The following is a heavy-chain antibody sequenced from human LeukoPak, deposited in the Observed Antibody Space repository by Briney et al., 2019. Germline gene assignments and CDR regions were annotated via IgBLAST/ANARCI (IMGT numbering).Heavy chain of an antibody. CDR2: INPNSGGT. Sequence: ASVKVSCKASGYTFTGYYMHWVRQAPGQGPEWMGWINPNSGGTNYAQKFQGRVTMTRDTSISTAYMELSRLRSDDTAVYYCARDEPRDGYLWDWFDPWGQGTLVTVSS. CDR3: ARDEPRDGYLWDWFDP. V-gene: IGHV1-2*02. J-gene: IGHJ5*02. D-gene: IGHD5-24*01. CDR1: GYTFTGYY.